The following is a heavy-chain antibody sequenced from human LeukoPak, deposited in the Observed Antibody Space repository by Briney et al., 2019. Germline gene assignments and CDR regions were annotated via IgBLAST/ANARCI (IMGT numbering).Heavy chain of an antibody. V-gene: IGHV3-53*01. J-gene: IGHJ4*02. Sequence: PGGSLRLSCAASGFTVSSNYMSWVRQAPGKGLEWVSVIYSGGSTYYADSVKGRFTISRDNSKITLYLQMNSLRAEDTAVYSCARGLGIGGYYFDYWGQGTLVVVSS. CDR1: GFTVSSNY. D-gene: IGHD7-27*01. CDR2: IYSGGST. CDR3: ARGLGIGGYYFDY.